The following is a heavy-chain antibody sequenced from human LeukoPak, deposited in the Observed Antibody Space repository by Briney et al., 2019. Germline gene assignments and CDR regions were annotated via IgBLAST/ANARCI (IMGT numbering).Heavy chain of an antibody. J-gene: IGHJ4*02. CDR2: IYYSGST. Sequence: SETLSLTCTVSGGSISSYYWSWIRQPPGKGLEWIGYIYYSGSTNYNPSLKSRVTISVDTSKNQFSLKLSSVTAADTAVYYCATSTNYEYIDYWGQGTLVTVSS. V-gene: IGHV4-59*01. CDR1: GGSISSYY. D-gene: IGHD4/OR15-4a*01. CDR3: ATSTNYEYIDY.